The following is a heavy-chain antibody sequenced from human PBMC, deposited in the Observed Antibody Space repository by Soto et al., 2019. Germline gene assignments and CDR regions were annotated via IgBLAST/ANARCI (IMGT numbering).Heavy chain of an antibody. D-gene: IGHD5-12*01. CDR3: ARRNHRWLQLWYFDL. CDR2: IIPSFWTV. V-gene: IGHV1-69*12. J-gene: IGHJ2*01. Sequence: QVQLVQSGAEVKKPGSSVNVSCKASGGTFSNYPIIWVRQAPGQGLEWMGGIIPSFWTVNYAQQFQGRVTITADESTCPAYMVLSSLRSEATAVYYCARRNHRWLQLWYFDLWGRGTLVTVSS. CDR1: GGTFSNYP.